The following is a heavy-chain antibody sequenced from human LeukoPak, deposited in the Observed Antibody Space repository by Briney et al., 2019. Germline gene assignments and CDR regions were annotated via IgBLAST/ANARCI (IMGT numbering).Heavy chain of an antibody. D-gene: IGHD6-19*01. CDR1: GYTFTSYA. V-gene: IGHV7-4-1*02. Sequence: ASVKVSCKASGYTFTSYAMNWVRQAPGQGLEWMGWINTNTGNPTYAQGFTGRFVFSLDTSVSTAYLQISSLKAEDTAVYYCAREGSGWVPYGMDVWGQGTTVTVSS. CDR2: INTNTGNP. J-gene: IGHJ6*02. CDR3: AREGSGWVPYGMDV.